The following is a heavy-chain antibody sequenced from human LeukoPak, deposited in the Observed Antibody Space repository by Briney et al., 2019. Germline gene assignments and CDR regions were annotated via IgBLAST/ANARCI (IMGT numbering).Heavy chain of an antibody. D-gene: IGHD6-19*01. CDR2: IYYSGST. J-gene: IGHJ4*02. V-gene: IGHV4-31*02. CDR3: AREILGSSGYYGDF. Sequence: SQTLSLTCSVSGASLTDGYYWSWIRQQPGKGLDWIGYIYYSGSTYYNPSFESRVSMSVDTSKKQFSLKLSSVTAADTGVYYCAREILGSSGYYGDFWGQGTPVTVSS. CDR1: GASLTDGYY.